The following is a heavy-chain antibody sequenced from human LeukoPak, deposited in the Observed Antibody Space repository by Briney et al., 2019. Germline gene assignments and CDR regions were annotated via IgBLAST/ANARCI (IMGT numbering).Heavy chain of an antibody. CDR3: ARGGSGWYHDY. CDR2: ISGSGGST. Sequence: GGSLRLSCAASGFTFSSYAMSWVRQAPGKGLEWVSAISGSGGSTYYADSVKGRFTISRDNAKNSLYLQMNSLRAEDTAVYYCARGGSGWYHDYWGQGTLVTVSS. CDR1: GFTFSSYA. V-gene: IGHV3-23*01. J-gene: IGHJ4*02. D-gene: IGHD6-19*01.